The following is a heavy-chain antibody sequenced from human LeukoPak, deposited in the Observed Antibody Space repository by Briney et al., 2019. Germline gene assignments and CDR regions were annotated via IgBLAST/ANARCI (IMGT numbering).Heavy chain of an antibody. CDR1: GGSITTYY. Sequence: SETLSLTCTVSGGSITTYYWSWIRQPPGKGLEWIGYIYYSRGTMYNPSLKSRVTISIDTSKNQFSLKLSSVTAADTAVYYCASTIVAAYYYYGMDVWGQGTTVTVSS. CDR3: ASTIVAAYYYYGMDV. V-gene: IGHV4-59*01. J-gene: IGHJ6*02. CDR2: IYYSRGT. D-gene: IGHD5-12*01.